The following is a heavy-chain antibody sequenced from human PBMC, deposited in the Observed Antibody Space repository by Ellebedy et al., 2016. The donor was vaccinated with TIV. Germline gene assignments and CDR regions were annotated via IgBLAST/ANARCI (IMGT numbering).Heavy chain of an antibody. Sequence: GGSLRLSXEASGFPFDSYALLWVRQAPGRAPEWVAVISYDGNNRYYADSVKGRFTIARDNSNNTLYLQMDSVAADDTDVYYCVRDKIGGRDGAVDYWGQGTLVTVSS. J-gene: IGHJ4*02. V-gene: IGHV3-30*04. D-gene: IGHD4-23*01. CDR3: VRDKIGGRDGAVDY. CDR2: ISYDGNNR. CDR1: GFPFDSYA.